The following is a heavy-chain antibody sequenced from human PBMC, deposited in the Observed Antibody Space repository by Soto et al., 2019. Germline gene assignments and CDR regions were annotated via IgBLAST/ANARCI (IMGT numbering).Heavy chain of an antibody. CDR3: AKDTSGRYRLGLLDY. J-gene: IGHJ4*02. V-gene: IGHV3-23*01. CDR1: GDTFSIFA. CDR2: ISGSGGST. D-gene: IGHD1-26*01. Sequence: PAWSLRLACASSGDTFSIFAMSWVRQDPEKGLEWVSAISGSGGSTYYAASVKGRFTISRDNSKNTLYLQMNSLRAEDTAVYYCAKDTSGRYRLGLLDYWGQGTLVTVSS.